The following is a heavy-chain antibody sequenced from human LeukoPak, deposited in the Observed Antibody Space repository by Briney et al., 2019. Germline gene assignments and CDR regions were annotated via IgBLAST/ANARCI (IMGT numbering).Heavy chain of an antibody. CDR3: ARAAVTGTRYSFDY. CDR2: ISYDGSDK. V-gene: IGHV3-30*03. CDR1: GFTFSSYA. Sequence: GRSLRLSCAASGFTFSSYAMHWVRQAPGKGLEWVSVISYDGSDKYYADSVKGRFTISRDNSKNTLYLQMNSLTAEDTAVYYCARAAVTGTRYSFDYWGQGTLVTVSS. D-gene: IGHD6-19*01. J-gene: IGHJ4*02.